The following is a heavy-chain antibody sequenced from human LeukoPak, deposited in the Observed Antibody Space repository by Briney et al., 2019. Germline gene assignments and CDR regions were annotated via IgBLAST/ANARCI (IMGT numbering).Heavy chain of an antibody. V-gene: IGHV3-74*01. CDR3: TRGGTSDTSGYFKLDY. D-gene: IGHD3-22*01. CDR2: INSDGSST. CDR1: GFTFSSYW. Sequence: SGGSLRLSCAASGFTFSSYWMHWVRQAPGKGLVWVSRINSDGSSTSYADSVKGRFTISRDNAKNTLYLQMNSLRAEDTAVFYCTRGGTSDTSGYFKLDYWGQGTLVTVSS. J-gene: IGHJ4*02.